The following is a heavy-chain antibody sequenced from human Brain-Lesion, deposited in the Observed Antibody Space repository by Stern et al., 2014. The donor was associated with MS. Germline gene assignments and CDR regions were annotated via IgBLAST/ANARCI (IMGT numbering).Heavy chain of an antibody. D-gene: IGHD3-22*01. Sequence: VQLEESGPGLVKPSQTLSLTCNVSGDSISSGDNYWSWIRQSPGKGLEWIGYIYYIGSPFYNTSLKSRVTISVDTSQNQFSLRLSSVTAADTAVYYCARGESSRYYYYFDYWGQGTLVTVSS. V-gene: IGHV4-30-4*01. CDR1: GDSISSGDNY. J-gene: IGHJ4*02. CDR2: IYYIGSP. CDR3: ARGESSRYYYYFDY.